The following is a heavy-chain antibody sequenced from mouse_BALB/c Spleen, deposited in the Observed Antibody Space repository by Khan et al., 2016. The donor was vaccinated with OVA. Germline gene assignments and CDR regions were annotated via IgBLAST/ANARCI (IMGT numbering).Heavy chain of an antibody. J-gene: IGHJ2*01. V-gene: IGHV5-6-5*01. CDR3: TEGHFLYYFDY. Sequence: EVELVESGGGLVKPGGSLKLSCAASGFTFSSYAMSWVRQTPETRLEWVASISSGGFTYYPDSVKGRFTISRDNARDIPYLQMSSLRSEDTAIYYWTEGHFLYYFDYWGQGTTLTVSS. CDR1: GFTFSSYA. D-gene: IGHD3-2*01. CDR2: ISSGGFT.